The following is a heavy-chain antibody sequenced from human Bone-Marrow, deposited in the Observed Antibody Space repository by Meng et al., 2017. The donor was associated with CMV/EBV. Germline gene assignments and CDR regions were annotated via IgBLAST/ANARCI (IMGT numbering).Heavy chain of an antibody. CDR1: GFTFSSYS. J-gene: IGHJ4*02. CDR3: ARLYCSSTSCYRGSYDY. D-gene: IGHD2-2*02. V-gene: IGHV3-21*01. Sequence: GGSLRLSCAASGFTFSSYSMNWVRQAPGKGLEWVSSISSSSSYIYYADSVKGRFTISRDNAKNSLYLQMNSLRAEDTAVYYCARLYCSSTSCYRGSYDYWGQGTLVTFSS. CDR2: ISSSSSYI.